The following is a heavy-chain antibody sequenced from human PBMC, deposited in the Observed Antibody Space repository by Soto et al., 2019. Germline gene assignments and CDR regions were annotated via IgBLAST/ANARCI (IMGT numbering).Heavy chain of an antibody. J-gene: IGHJ6*02. V-gene: IGHV4-34*01. CDR2: IDQTGRT. CDR1: GESFSDYF. D-gene: IGHD3-10*01. Sequence: QVQLQQWGAGLLKPSETLSLTCAVSGESFSDYFWSWIRQPPGKGVEWIGEIDQTGRTNYNPSLKRRVIMSVGTSKNQFSLNLSSVTAADTAMYYCARGVGSGRDYGLDVWGQGTTVTVS. CDR3: ARGVGSGRDYGLDV.